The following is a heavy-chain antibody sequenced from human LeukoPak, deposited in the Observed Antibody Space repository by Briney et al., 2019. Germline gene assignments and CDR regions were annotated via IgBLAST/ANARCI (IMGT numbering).Heavy chain of an antibody. CDR1: GGSISSGGYY. CDR3: ARGRPSKRRLFGIAAAGPYYYYGMDV. V-gene: IGHV4-31*03. CDR2: IYYSGST. D-gene: IGHD6-13*01. J-gene: IGHJ6*02. Sequence: SETLSLTCTVSGGSISSGGYYWSWIRRHPGKGLEWIGYIYYSGSTYYNPSLKSRVTISVDTSKNQFSLKLSSVTAADTAVYYCARGRPSKRRLFGIAAAGPYYYYGMDVWGQGTTVTVSS.